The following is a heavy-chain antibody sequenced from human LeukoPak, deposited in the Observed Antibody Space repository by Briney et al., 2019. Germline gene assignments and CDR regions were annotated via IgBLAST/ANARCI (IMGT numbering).Heavy chain of an antibody. CDR2: VKSDGLST. J-gene: IGHJ3*01. Sequence: GGSLILSCAASGFNFNTYWMHWVRQTPGKGLMWVSRVKSDGLSTNYADSVKGRFTISRDNAMNTLHLQMNSLRAEDTAVYYCARGGSPPEALGDTFDVWGQGTLVTVSS. CDR3: ARGGSPPEALGDTFDV. V-gene: IGHV3-74*01. CDR1: GFNFNTYW. D-gene: IGHD1-26*01.